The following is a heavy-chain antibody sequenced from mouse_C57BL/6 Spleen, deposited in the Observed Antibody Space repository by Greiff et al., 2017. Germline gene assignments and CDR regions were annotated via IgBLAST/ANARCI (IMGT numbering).Heavy chain of an antibody. CDR2: IYPSASET. CDR3: ARHGSSYPYYAMDY. D-gene: IGHD1-1*01. Sequence: QVQLQQPGAELVRPGSSVKLSCKASGYTFTSYWMDWVQQRPGQGLEWIGNIYPSASETHYNQKFKDKATFTVDKSSSKAYMQLSSLTSEDSAVDYCARHGSSYPYYAMDYWGQGTSVTVSS. J-gene: IGHJ4*01. CDR1: GYTFTSYW. V-gene: IGHV1-61*01.